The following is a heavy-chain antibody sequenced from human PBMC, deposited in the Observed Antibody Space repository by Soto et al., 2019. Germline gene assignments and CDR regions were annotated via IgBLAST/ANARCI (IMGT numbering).Heavy chain of an antibody. CDR2: ISYDGSNK. J-gene: IGHJ4*02. D-gene: IGHD3-3*01. CDR1: GFTFSSYG. CDR3: AKDYPKYDDFWSDYYGY. Sequence: QVQLVESGGGVVQPGRSLRLSCAASGFTFSSYGMHWVRQAPGKGLEWVAVISYDGSNKYYADSVKGRFTISRDNSQNTLYLQMNRLSAEDTAVYYCAKDYPKYDDFWSDYYGYWGQGTLVTVSS. V-gene: IGHV3-30*18.